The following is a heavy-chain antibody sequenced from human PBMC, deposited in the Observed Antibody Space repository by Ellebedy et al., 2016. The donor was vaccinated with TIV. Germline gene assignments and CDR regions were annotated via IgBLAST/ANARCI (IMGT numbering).Heavy chain of an antibody. CDR1: GDSISSLSYY. Sequence: SETLSLTCSVSGDSISSLSYYWGWIRQPPGKGLEWIATIYYSADTFSGSTHYNPSLKSRATISVDTSKNQFSLQLTSVTAADTAVYYCRQFYYDILTADSQPDYWGQGTLVIVSS. V-gene: IGHV4-39*07. CDR3: RQFYYDILTADSQPDY. D-gene: IGHD3-9*01. J-gene: IGHJ4*02. CDR2: IYYSADTFSGST.